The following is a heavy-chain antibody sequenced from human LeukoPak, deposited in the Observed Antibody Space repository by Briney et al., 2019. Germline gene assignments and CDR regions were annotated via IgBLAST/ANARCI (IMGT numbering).Heavy chain of an antibody. CDR3: ARARPGIAVTGTGPYFDY. CDR1: GGSVSSDNYY. CDR2: IYYSGTT. Sequence: SETLSLTCSVSGGSVSSDNYYWGWIRQPPGTGLEWIGSIYYSGTTYYNPSLKSRVTISVDTSKNQFSLKLTSVTAADTAVYYCARARPGIAVTGTGPYFDYWGQGTLVTVSS. D-gene: IGHD6-19*01. J-gene: IGHJ4*02. V-gene: IGHV4-39*01.